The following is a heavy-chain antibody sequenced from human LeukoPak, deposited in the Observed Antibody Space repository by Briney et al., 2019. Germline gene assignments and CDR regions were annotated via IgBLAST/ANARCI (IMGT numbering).Heavy chain of an antibody. Sequence: SETLSLTCAVYGGSFSGYYWSWIRQPPGKGLEWIGEINHSGSTNYNPSLKSRVTISVDTSKNQFSLKLSSATAADTAVYYCARPGYSGYDFDYWGQGTLVTVSS. CDR3: ARPGYSGYDFDY. CDR2: INHSGST. J-gene: IGHJ4*02. V-gene: IGHV4-34*01. CDR1: GGSFSGYY. D-gene: IGHD5-12*01.